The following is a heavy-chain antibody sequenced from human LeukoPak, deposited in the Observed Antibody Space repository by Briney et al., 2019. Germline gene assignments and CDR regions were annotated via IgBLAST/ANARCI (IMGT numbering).Heavy chain of an antibody. CDR1: GGSISSSSYY. CDR3: ARTGAVVPATLNWFDP. CDR2: IYYSGST. V-gene: IGHV4-39*01. J-gene: IGHJ5*02. Sequence: ETLSLTCIVSGGSISSSSYYWGWIRQPPGKGLEWIGNIYYSGSTYYNPSLKSRVTISVDTSKNQFSLKLTSVTAADTAVYYCARTGAVVPATLNWFDPWGQGTLVTVSS. D-gene: IGHD2-15*01.